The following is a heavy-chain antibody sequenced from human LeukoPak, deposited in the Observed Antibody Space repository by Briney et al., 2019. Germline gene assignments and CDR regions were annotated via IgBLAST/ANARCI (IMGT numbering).Heavy chain of an antibody. J-gene: IGHJ3*02. Sequence: GASVKVSCKASEYTFIDYYMHWVRQAPGQGLEWMGGINPNSGGTNYAQKFQGRVTMTRDTSIITAYMELSRLRSDDTAAYYCARGATVTTFSAFDIWGQGTMVTVSS. CDR3: ARGATVTTFSAFDI. D-gene: IGHD4-17*01. CDR1: EYTFIDYY. V-gene: IGHV1-2*02. CDR2: INPNSGGT.